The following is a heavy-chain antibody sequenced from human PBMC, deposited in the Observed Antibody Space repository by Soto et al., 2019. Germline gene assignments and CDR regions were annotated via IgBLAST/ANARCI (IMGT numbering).Heavy chain of an antibody. Sequence: QVQLVQSGTEVKRTGDSVKVSCKASGYTFTGYYVHWVRQAPGQGLEWMGWINPNSGDTYLAQRFQGRVNMKEDTSIGTAYMELRGMTSDDTAEYYCAKGGAIVAAGTRVYLYNAMDVWGQGTTVTVSS. CDR1: GYTFTGYY. CDR3: AKGGAIVAAGTRVYLYNAMDV. V-gene: IGHV1-2*02. J-gene: IGHJ6*02. CDR2: INPNSGDT. D-gene: IGHD1-26*01.